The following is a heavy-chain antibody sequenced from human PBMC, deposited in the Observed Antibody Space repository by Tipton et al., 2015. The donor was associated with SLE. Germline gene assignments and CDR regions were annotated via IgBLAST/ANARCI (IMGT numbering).Heavy chain of an antibody. Sequence: GLVKPSETLSLTCAVYGGSFSGYYWSWIRQPPGKGLEWIGEINHSGSTNYNPSLKSRVTISVDTSKNQFSLKLSSVTAADTAVYYCARPRGQWLVLRDAFDIWGQGTMVTVSS. CDR1: GGSFSGYY. D-gene: IGHD6-19*01. V-gene: IGHV4-34*01. CDR2: INHSGST. J-gene: IGHJ3*02. CDR3: ARPRGQWLVLRDAFDI.